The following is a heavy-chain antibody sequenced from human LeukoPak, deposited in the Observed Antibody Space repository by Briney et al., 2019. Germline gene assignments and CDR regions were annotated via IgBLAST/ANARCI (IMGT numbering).Heavy chain of an antibody. CDR1: GGSFSGYY. D-gene: IGHD6-19*01. J-gene: IGHJ6*02. CDR3: ARVVKPKQWLAPTGYYYYYGMDV. Sequence: SETLSLTCAVYGGSFSGYYWSWIRQPPGKGLEWIGEINHSRSTNYNPSLKSRVTISVDTSKNQFSLKLSSVTAADTAVYYCARVVKPKQWLAPTGYYYYYGMDVWGQGTTVTVSS. V-gene: IGHV4-34*01. CDR2: INHSRST.